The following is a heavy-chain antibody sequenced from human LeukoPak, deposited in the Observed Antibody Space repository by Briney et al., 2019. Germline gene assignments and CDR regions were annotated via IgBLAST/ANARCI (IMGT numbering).Heavy chain of an antibody. CDR3: AGEGYCGGDCSEYYYYYMDV. D-gene: IGHD2-21*01. CDR1: GFTFSSYS. V-gene: IGHV3-48*01. Sequence: PGGSLRLSCAASGFTFSSYSMNWVRQAPGKGLEWVSYISSSSSTIYYADSVKGRFTISRDNAKNSLYLQMNSLRAEDTAVYYCAGEGYCGGDCSEYYYYYMDVWGKGTTVTVSS. J-gene: IGHJ6*03. CDR2: ISSSSSTI.